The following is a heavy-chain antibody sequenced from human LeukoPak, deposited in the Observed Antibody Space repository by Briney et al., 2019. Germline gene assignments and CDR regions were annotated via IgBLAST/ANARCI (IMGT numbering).Heavy chain of an antibody. V-gene: IGHV6-1*01. J-gene: IGHJ4*02. CDR2: TYYRSKWYN. CDR1: GDSVSSNSAA. D-gene: IGHD3-10*01. CDR3: ARDRNTMVRGVIRGFDY. Sequence: SQTPSLTCAISGDSVSSNSAAWNWIRQSPSRGLEWLGRTYYRSKWYNDYAVSVESRITINPDTSKNQFSLQLNSVTPEDTAVYYCARDRNTMVRGVIRGFDYWGQGTLVTVSS.